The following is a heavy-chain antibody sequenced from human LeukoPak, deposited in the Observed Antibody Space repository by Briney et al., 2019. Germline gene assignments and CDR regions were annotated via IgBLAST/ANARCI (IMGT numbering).Heavy chain of an antibody. CDR3: ARAYHQDCSGGSCYSGNAFDI. J-gene: IGHJ3*02. CDR2: ISSSSSDI. Sequence: GGSLRFSRAPSGFTFSSDSMNSVRQAPGKGLEWVSSISSSSSDIYYADSVKGRFTTSRDNATNSLYMQMNRLRAEDTAVYYCARAYHQDCSGGSCYSGNAFDIWGQGTMVTVSS. D-gene: IGHD2-15*01. CDR1: GFTFSSDS. V-gene: IGHV3-21*01.